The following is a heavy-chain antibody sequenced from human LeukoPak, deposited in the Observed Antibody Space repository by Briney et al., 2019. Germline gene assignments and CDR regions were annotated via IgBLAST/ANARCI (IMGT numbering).Heavy chain of an antibody. V-gene: IGHV3-23*01. J-gene: IGHJ5*01. CDR1: GFTFSSYA. CDR3: AKVVGGGGWLQWADFDS. D-gene: IGHD5-24*01. Sequence: GGSLRLSCAASGFTFSSYAMSWVRQAPGKGLEWVSAISGSGGSTYYADSVKGRFTISRDNSKNTLYLQMNSLRAEDTAVYYCAKVVGGGGWLQWADFDSWGQGTLVTVSS. CDR2: ISGSGGST.